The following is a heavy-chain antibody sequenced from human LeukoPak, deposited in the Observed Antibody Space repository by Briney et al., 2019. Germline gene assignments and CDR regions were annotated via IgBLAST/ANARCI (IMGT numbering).Heavy chain of an antibody. Sequence: SETLSLTCNVSGDSLSSGPYFWGWIRQPPGKGPAWIANIHYTGRTYYNPSLKSRVTISVDTSKNQFYMRLNSVTAADPAVYYCAKTLPDAYVWGSSFDLWRQGTLVTVSS. V-gene: IGHV4-39*01. CDR3: AKTLPDAYVWGSSFDL. J-gene: IGHJ4*02. CDR1: GDSLSSGPYF. CDR2: IHYTGRT. D-gene: IGHD3-16*01.